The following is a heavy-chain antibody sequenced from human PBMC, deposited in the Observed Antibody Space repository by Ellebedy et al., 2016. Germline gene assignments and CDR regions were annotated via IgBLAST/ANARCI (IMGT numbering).Heavy chain of an antibody. CDR3: RQGHYADL. CDR2: ISPGSDIT. CDR1: GLNLGNYF. V-gene: IGHV3-23*01. J-gene: IGHJ4*02. D-gene: IGHD4-17*01. Sequence: GGSLRLSXTASGLNLGNYFMTWIRQAPGKGLEWVSTISPGSDITRLADSVKGRFTISRDSSKNSVYLRMNNLRVEDTAVYYCRQGHYADLWGQGTLVTVSS.